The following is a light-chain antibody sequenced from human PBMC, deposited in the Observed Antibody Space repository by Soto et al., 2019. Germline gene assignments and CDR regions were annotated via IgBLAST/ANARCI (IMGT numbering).Light chain of an antibody. J-gene: IGLJ3*02. CDR2: EVS. V-gene: IGLV2-14*01. Sequence: QSALTQPASVSGSPGQSITISCTGTSSDVGDYNYVSWYQQHPGKAPKLMIYEVSNRPSGVSNRFSGSKSGNTASLTISGLQAEEEADYYCSSYTSSNTWLFGGGTKVTVL. CDR1: SSDVGDYNY. CDR3: SSYTSSNTWL.